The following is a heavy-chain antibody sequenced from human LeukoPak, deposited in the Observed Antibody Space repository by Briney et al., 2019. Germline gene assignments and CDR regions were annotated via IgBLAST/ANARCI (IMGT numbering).Heavy chain of an antibody. Sequence: ASVKVSCKASGYTFTGYYMHWVRQAPGQGLEWMGWISPNSGDTNYAQKFQGRVTMTRDTSISTAYMEVSGLRSDDTAVYYCARDGNLDYWGQGTLVTVSS. J-gene: IGHJ4*02. CDR1: GYTFTGYY. CDR3: ARDGNLDY. V-gene: IGHV1-2*02. CDR2: ISPNSGDT.